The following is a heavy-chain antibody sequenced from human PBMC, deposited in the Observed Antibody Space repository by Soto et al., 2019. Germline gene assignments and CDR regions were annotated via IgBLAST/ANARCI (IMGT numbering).Heavy chain of an antibody. CDR2: VRHGIST. CDR1: GGSFTDHY. Sequence: SETLSLTCSLSGGSFTDHYWSWIRQPPGKGLEWIGEVRHGISTNYNPSLKSRVTMSVDMSKSQFSLSLNSVTAADTAVYYCARRSKWLQLRYFDYWGLETLVTVSS. V-gene: IGHV4-34*01. CDR3: ARRSKWLQLRYFDY. J-gene: IGHJ4*02. D-gene: IGHD4-4*01.